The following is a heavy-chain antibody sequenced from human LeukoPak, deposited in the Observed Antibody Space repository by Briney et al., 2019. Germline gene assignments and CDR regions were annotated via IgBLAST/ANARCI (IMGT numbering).Heavy chain of an antibody. J-gene: IGHJ4*02. CDR3: EKALNTIVDPFDC. V-gene: IGHV3-23*01. CDR1: GFPFSSIA. Sequence: GGSLRLSCAASGFPFSSIAMSWVRQAPGKGLEWVLAISGGGYSAYYADSVKGRFPISRDNSKNTLYLQMNTLRAEDTALYYCEKALNTIVDPFDCWGQGTLVTVSS. D-gene: IGHD2-15*01. CDR2: ISGGGYSA.